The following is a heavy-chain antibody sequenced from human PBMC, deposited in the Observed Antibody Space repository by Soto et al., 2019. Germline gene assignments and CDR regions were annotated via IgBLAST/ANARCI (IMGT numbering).Heavy chain of an antibody. CDR2: IGNSSSYI. CDR3: ARDGIVLVVAASVGWFDP. Sequence: PXGSLTLLCAASGFTFSSYSMTWVRQARGKGLEWVSSIGNSSSYIYYADSVKGRFTISRDNAKNSLYLQMNSLRAEDTAVCYCARDGIVLVVAASVGWFDPWAQGTLVTVSS. J-gene: IGHJ5*02. CDR1: GFTFSSYS. D-gene: IGHD2-15*01. V-gene: IGHV3-21*01.